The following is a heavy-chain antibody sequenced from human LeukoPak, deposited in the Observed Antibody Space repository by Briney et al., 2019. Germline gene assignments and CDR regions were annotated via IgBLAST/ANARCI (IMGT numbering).Heavy chain of an antibody. CDR1: GYTFTSYY. CDR3: ARAQLELRRNWFDP. J-gene: IGHJ5*02. Sequence: ASVKVSCKSSGYTFTSYYMHWVRQAPGQGLEWMGRIIPIFGTANYAQKFQGRVTITTDESTSTAYMELSSLRSEDTAVYYCARAQLELRRNWFDPWGQGTLVTVSS. V-gene: IGHV1-69*05. D-gene: IGHD1-7*01. CDR2: IIPIFGTA.